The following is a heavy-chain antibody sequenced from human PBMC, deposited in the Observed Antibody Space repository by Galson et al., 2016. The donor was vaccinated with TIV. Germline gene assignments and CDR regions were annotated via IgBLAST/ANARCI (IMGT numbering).Heavy chain of an antibody. Sequence: SLRLSCAASGFTFSSYWTTWVRQAPGKGLEWVANINQDGIETYYVDSVKGRFTISRDNAKNALYLQMNSLRAEDTAVYYCARVIRSRGYMDVWGKGTTVTGSS. CDR3: ARVIRSRGYMDV. CDR1: GFTFSSYW. D-gene: IGHD1-26*01. CDR2: INQDGIET. V-gene: IGHV3-7*03. J-gene: IGHJ6*03.